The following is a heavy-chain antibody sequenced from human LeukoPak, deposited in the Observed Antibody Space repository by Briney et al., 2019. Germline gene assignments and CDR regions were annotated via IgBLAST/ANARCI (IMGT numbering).Heavy chain of an antibody. CDR2: INPSTGAT. D-gene: IGHD6-19*01. CDR1: GYTFTGYY. V-gene: IGHV1-2*02. Sequence: ASVKVSCKPSGYTFTGYYLHWVRQAPGQGLEWMGWINPSTGATIYAEKFQGRVTMTRDTSIDTAYMEMRSPRSDDTAVYYCARDRVGSGWPRPWYFEFWGQGTLITVSS. J-gene: IGHJ4*02. CDR3: ARDRVGSGWPRPWYFEF.